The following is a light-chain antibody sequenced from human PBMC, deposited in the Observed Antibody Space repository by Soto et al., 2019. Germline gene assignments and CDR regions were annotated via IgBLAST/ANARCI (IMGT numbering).Light chain of an antibody. V-gene: IGKV1-39*01. Sequence: DIQLTQSPSSLSASVGDRVTITCRASQSIRYSLNWYQQRPGEAPKVLIYVATNLQSGVPPRFSGSGSGTDFALTISSLQPEDFATYYCHQTAGSLTWTFGQGTRVEAK. CDR3: HQTAGSLTWT. J-gene: IGKJ1*01. CDR2: VAT. CDR1: QSIRYS.